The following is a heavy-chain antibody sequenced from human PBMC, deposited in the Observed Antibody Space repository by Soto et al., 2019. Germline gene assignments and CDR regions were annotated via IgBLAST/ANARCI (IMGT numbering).Heavy chain of an antibody. V-gene: IGHV1-46*01. CDR1: GYTFTSYY. CDR2: INPSGGST. D-gene: IGHD3-3*01. CDR3: AREERRITIFGVVTPSNWFDP. J-gene: IGHJ5*02. Sequence: ASVKVSCKASGYTFTSYYMHWVRQAPGQGLEWMGIINPSGGSTSYAQKFQGRVTMTRDTSTSTVYMELSSLRSEDTAVYYCAREERRITIFGVVTPSNWFDPWGQGTLVNVSS.